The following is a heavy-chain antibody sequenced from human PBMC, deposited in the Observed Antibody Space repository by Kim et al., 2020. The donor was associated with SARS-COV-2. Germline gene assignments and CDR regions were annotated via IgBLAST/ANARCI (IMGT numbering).Heavy chain of an antibody. Sequence: SETLSLTCTVSGGSISSYYWSWIRQPPGKGLEWIGYIYYSGSTNYNPSLKSRVTISVDTSKNQFSLKLSSVTAADTAVYYCARAQTTVTTLIWFDPWGQGTLVTVSS. V-gene: IGHV4-59*13. CDR2: IYYSGST. CDR3: ARAQTTVTTLIWFDP. J-gene: IGHJ5*02. D-gene: IGHD4-17*01. CDR1: GGSISSYY.